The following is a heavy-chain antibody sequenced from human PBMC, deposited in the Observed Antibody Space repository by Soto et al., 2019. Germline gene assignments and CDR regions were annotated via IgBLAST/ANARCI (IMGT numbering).Heavy chain of an antibody. CDR3: AKRFGNGYWSEFDI. J-gene: IGHJ3*02. V-gene: IGHV3-23*01. CDR2: LSGFGDDT. D-gene: IGHD3-22*01. Sequence: EVQLLESGGGLVQPGGSLRLSCAASGFTFSTYAMTWVRQAPGKGLEWVSSLSGFGDDTYYADSVKGRFTISRDNSKNTLSLQMNSLRAEDTAVYYCAKRFGNGYWSEFDIWGQGTVVTVSS. CDR1: GFTFSTYA.